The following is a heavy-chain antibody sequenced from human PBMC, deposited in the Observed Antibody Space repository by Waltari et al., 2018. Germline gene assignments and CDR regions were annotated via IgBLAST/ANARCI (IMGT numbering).Heavy chain of an antibody. Sequence: EVQLVESGGGLVQPGGSLRLSCAASGFTFSSYSMNWFRQAPGKGLELVSYSSSSSSTIYYADSVKGRFTISRDNAKNSLYLQMNSLRAEDTAVYYCARDWTGGLLWGQGTLVTVSS. CDR1: GFTFSSYS. D-gene: IGHD3-10*01. J-gene: IGHJ4*02. CDR3: ARDWTGGLL. CDR2: SSSSSSTI. V-gene: IGHV3-48*04.